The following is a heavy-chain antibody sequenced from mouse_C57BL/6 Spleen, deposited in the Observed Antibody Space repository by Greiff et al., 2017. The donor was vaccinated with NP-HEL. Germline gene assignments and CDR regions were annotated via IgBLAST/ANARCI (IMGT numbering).Heavy chain of an antibody. CDR2: INPNNGGT. J-gene: IGHJ1*03. D-gene: IGHD1-1*01. V-gene: IGHV1-26*01. Sequence: EVQLQQSGPELVKPGASVKISCKASGYTFTDYYMNWVKQSHGKSLEWIGDINPNNGGTSYNQKFKGKATLTVDKSSSTAYMELRSLTSEDSAVYYCARSHGSSPYWYFDVWGTGTTVTVSS. CDR1: GYTFTDYY. CDR3: ARSHGSSPYWYFDV.